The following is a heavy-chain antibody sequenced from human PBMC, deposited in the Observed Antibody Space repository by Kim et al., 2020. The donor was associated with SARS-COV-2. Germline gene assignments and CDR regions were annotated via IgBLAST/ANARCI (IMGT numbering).Heavy chain of an antibody. J-gene: IGHJ4*02. D-gene: IGHD3-22*01. V-gene: IGHV3-43*01. Sequence: SVKGRFTIHRDNSKNSLYLQMNSLRTEDTSLYYCAKEVYYASSGYYPLDYWGQGTLVTVSS. CDR3: AKEVYYASSGYYPLDY.